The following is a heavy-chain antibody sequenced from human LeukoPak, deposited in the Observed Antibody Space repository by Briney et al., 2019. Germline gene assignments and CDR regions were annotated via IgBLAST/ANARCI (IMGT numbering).Heavy chain of an antibody. CDR2: ISFNGRST. CDR1: GFIFSTSA. CDR3: VKDRESRVYNFDS. J-gene: IGHJ4*02. V-gene: IGHV3-64D*09. Sequence: RESLRLSCSASGFIFSTSAMHWVRQAPGKGLDYVSGISFNGRSTYYADSLKGRFSISRDNSKNTLYLHISSLRDEDTAVYYCVKDRESRVYNFDSWGQGTLVTVSS. D-gene: IGHD2-8*01.